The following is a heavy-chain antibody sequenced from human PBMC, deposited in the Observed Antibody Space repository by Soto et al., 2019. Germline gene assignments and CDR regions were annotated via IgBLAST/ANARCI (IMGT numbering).Heavy chain of an antibody. CDR2: ISAYNGNT. CDR1: GYTFTSYG. Sequence: ASVKVSCKASGYTFTSYGISWVRQAPGQGLEWMGWISAYNGNTNYAQKLQGRVTMTTDTSTSTAYMELRSLRSDDTAVYYCARNPPDCSSTSCYANYYYYGMDVWGQ. CDR3: ARNPPDCSSTSCYANYYYYGMDV. V-gene: IGHV1-18*04. J-gene: IGHJ6*02. D-gene: IGHD2-2*01.